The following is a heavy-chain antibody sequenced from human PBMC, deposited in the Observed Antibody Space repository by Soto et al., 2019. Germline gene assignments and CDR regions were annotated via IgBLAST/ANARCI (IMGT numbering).Heavy chain of an antibody. CDR3: AKRQGIGAAAKNFDF. CDR1: GFICSNHA. CDR2: ISAAGNLI. Sequence: EVQLLESGGGLVQPGGSVRVCCAGSGFICSNHAMRWVRQVPGKGLEWVSGISAAGNLIYYAGSVRGGFTMSRDNSKNMLYLQINSLRAEDTAVYFCAKRQGIGAAAKNFDFWGQGARLTVSS. J-gene: IGHJ4*02. V-gene: IGHV3-23*01. D-gene: IGHD6-13*01.